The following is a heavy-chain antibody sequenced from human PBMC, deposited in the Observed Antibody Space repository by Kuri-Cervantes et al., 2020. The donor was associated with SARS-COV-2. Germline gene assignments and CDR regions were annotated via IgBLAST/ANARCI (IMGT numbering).Heavy chain of an antibody. Sequence: GESLKISCAASGFTFSSYAMSWVRQAPGKGLEWVSAISGSGGSTYYADSVKGRFTISRDNSKNTLYLQMNSLKTEDTAVYYCTTDPIIVGATTWHFQHWGQGTLVTVSS. J-gene: IGHJ1*01. CDR3: TTDPIIVGATTWHFQH. CDR2: ISGSGGST. CDR1: GFTFSSYA. D-gene: IGHD1-26*01. V-gene: IGHV3-23*01.